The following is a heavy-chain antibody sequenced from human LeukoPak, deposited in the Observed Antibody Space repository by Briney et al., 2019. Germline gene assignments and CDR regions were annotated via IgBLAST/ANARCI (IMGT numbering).Heavy chain of an antibody. D-gene: IGHD5-18*01. CDR3: ARFGYSYGPAPYYYYMDV. Sequence: GASVKVSCKASGYTFTSYYMNWVRQAPGQGLEWMGIINPSGGSTSYAQKFQGRVTMTTDTSTSTAYMELRSLRSDDTAVYYCARFGYSYGPAPYYYYMDVWGKGTTVTVSS. CDR1: GYTFTSYY. CDR2: INPSGGST. J-gene: IGHJ6*03. V-gene: IGHV1-46*01.